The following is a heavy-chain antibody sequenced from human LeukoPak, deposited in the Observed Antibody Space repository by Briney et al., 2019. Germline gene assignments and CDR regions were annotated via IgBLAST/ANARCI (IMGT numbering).Heavy chain of an antibody. D-gene: IGHD2-8*01. J-gene: IGHJ4*02. CDR1: GGTFSSYA. CDR2: IIPILGIA. Sequence: SVKVSCKASGGTFSSYAISWVRQAPGQGLEWMGRIIPILGIANYAQKFQGRVTMTEDTSTDTAYMELSSLRSEDTAVYYCATVWVYGSPHFDYWGQGTLVTVSS. CDR3: ATVWVYGSPHFDY. V-gene: IGHV1-69*04.